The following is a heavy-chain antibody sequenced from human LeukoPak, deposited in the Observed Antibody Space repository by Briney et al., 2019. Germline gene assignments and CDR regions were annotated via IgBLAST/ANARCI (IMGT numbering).Heavy chain of an antibody. J-gene: IGHJ5*02. CDR1: GGTFSSYA. CDR2: INPSGGST. Sequence: GSSVKVSCKASGGTFSSYAISWVRQAPGQGLEWMGIINPSGGSTSYAQKFQGRVTMTRDTSTSTVYMELSSLRSEDTAVYYCARVQASGDIVVVPAGFDPWGQGTLVTVSS. V-gene: IGHV1-46*01. CDR3: ARVQASGDIVVVPAGFDP. D-gene: IGHD2-2*01.